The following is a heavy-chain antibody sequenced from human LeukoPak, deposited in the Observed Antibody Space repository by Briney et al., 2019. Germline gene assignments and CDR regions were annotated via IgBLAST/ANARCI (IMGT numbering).Heavy chain of an antibody. Sequence: GGSLRLSCAASGFTFSSYGMSWVRQAPGKGLEWVSAISGSGGSTYYADSVKGRFTISRDNSKNTLYLQMNSLRAEDTAVYYCAKGADYDILTGSYFDYWGQGTLVTVSS. V-gene: IGHV3-23*01. CDR3: AKGADYDILTGSYFDY. CDR1: GFTFSSYG. CDR2: ISGSGGST. D-gene: IGHD3-9*01. J-gene: IGHJ4*02.